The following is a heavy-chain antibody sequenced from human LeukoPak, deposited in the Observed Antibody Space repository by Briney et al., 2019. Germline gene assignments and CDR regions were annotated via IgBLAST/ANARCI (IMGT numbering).Heavy chain of an antibody. CDR2: IYSGGST. CDR3: AKDVVVVPTATHFDY. V-gene: IGHV3-53*01. Sequence: GGSLRLSCAASGLTVSSNYMSWVRQAPGKGLEWVSVIYSGGSTYYADSVKGRFTISRDNSKNTLYLQMNSLRAEDTAVYFCAKDVVVVPTATHFDYWGQGTLVTVSS. D-gene: IGHD2-2*01. CDR1: GLTVSSNY. J-gene: IGHJ4*02.